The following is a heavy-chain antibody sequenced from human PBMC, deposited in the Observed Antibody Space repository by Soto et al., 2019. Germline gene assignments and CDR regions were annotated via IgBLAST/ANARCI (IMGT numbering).Heavy chain of an antibody. J-gene: IGHJ4*02. D-gene: IGHD7-27*01. CDR3: AKDDNTTYWGRTIDY. CDR2: ISGSGDTS. CDR1: EFTFSSSA. V-gene: IGHV3-23*01. Sequence: EVQLLESGGGLVPPGGSLSLSCAASEFTFSSSAMSWVRQAPGKGLEWVSAISGSGDTSYYADSVKGRFTISRDNSKNTLYLQMNTLRAEDTAIYYCAKDDNTTYWGRTIDYWCQGTLVTVSS.